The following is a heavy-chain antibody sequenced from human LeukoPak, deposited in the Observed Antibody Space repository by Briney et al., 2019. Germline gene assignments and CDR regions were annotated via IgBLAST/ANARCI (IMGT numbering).Heavy chain of an antibody. Sequence: GGSLRLSCAVSGFTVSAHYMSWVRQAPGKGLECVSFLYTGGDTYYADSVRGRFTISRDNSKNTLYLQMNSLRAEDTAVYYCARGPGSRGIFDYWGQGTLVTVSS. CDR1: GFTVSAHY. J-gene: IGHJ4*02. V-gene: IGHV3-53*01. CDR3: ARGPGSRGIFDY. D-gene: IGHD3-10*01. CDR2: LYTGGDT.